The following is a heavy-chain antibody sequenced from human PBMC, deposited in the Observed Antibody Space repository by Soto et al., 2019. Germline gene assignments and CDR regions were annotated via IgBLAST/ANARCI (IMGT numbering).Heavy chain of an antibody. D-gene: IGHD2-21*01. CDR3: ARAFPSGNGFDI. J-gene: IGHJ3*02. Sequence: ASVKVSCKASGYTFTGYYMHWVRQAPGQGLEWMGWINPNSGGTNYARKFQGWVTMTRDTSISTAYMELSRLRSDDTAVYYWARAFPSGNGFDIWGQGTMVTVSS. V-gene: IGHV1-2*04. CDR1: GYTFTGYY. CDR2: INPNSGGT.